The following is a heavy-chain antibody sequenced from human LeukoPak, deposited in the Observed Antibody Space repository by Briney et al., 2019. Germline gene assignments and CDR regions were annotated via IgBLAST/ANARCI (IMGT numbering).Heavy chain of an antibody. J-gene: IGHJ4*02. CDR1: GGTFSSYA. Sequence: SVKVSCKASGGTFSSYAISWVRQAPGQGLEWMGGIIPIFGTANYAQKFQGGVTITADKSTSTAYMELSSLRSEDTAVYYCARARAAAGTPFDYWGQGTLVTVSS. CDR3: ARARAAAGTPFDY. D-gene: IGHD6-13*01. V-gene: IGHV1-69*06. CDR2: IIPIFGTA.